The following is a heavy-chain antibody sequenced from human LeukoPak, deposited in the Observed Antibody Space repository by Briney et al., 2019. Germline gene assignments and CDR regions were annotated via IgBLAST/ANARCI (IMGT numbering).Heavy chain of an antibody. J-gene: IGHJ4*02. V-gene: IGHV1-2*02. D-gene: IGHD4-17*01. CDR3: ARVLGDYEVVPSDS. CDR1: GYTFTAYY. Sequence: GDSVMVSCKASGYTFTAYYMYWVRQAPGQGLEWMGWVNPNNGGTNCTQKFQGRVTMTRDTSISTAYMELTRLRSDDTAVYYCARVLGDYEVVPSDSWGRGTLVSVCS. CDR2: VNPNNGGT.